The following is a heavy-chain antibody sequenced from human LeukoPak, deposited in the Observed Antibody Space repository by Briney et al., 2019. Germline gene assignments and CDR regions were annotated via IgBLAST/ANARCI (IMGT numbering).Heavy chain of an antibody. CDR1: GYTLTELS. D-gene: IGHD3-10*01. J-gene: IGHJ4*02. CDR2: MNPNSGNT. V-gene: IGHV1-8*01. CDR3: ARSYGSGSYLIRYDY. Sequence: ASVKVSCKVSGYTLTELSMHWVRQATGQGLEWMGWMNPNSGNTGYAQKFQGRVTMTRNTSISTAYMELSSLRSEDTAVYYCARSYGSGSYLIRYDYWGQGTLVTVSS.